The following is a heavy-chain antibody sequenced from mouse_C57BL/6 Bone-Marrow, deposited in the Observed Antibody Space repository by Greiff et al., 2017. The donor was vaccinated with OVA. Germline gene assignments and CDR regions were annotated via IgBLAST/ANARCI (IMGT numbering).Heavy chain of an antibody. CDR1: GYTFTSYW. Sequence: VQLQQSGTVLARPGASVKLSCKTSGYTFTSYWMHWVKQRPGQGLEWIGAIYPGNSDTSYNQKFKGKATLTAVKSASTAYMELSSLTTEDSAVYYCTIRAFYDYPYWYFDVWGTGTTVTVSS. CDR3: TIRAFYDYPYWYFDV. CDR2: IYPGNSDT. D-gene: IGHD2-4*01. J-gene: IGHJ1*03. V-gene: IGHV1-5*01.